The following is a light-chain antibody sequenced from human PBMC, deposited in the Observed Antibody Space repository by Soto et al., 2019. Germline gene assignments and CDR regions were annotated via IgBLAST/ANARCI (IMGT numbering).Light chain of an antibody. CDR1: QSVSSN. J-gene: IGKJ2*01. CDR2: DAS. CDR3: QQYAIAPRMYI. V-gene: IGKV3-20*01. Sequence: EIVLTQSPGTRSLSPGERATLSCRASQSVSSNLAWYQQKSGQAPRLLIYDASNRATGIPDRFSGSGSETDFTLSISRLEPEDFAVYYCQQYAIAPRMYIFGQETKLEIK.